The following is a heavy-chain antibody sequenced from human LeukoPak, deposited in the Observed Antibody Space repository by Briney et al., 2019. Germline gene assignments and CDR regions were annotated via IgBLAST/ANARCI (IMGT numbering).Heavy chain of an antibody. CDR3: ARVSGTVDTASDYYGMDV. V-gene: IGHV1-18*01. CDR1: GYTFTSYG. CDR2: ISAYNGNT. Sequence: GASVKVSCKASGYTFTSYGISWVRQAPGQGLEWMGWISAYNGNTNYAQKLQGRVTMTTDTSTSTAYMELRSLRSDDTDVYYCARVSGTVDTASDYYGMDVWGQGTTVTVSS. J-gene: IGHJ6*02. D-gene: IGHD5-18*01.